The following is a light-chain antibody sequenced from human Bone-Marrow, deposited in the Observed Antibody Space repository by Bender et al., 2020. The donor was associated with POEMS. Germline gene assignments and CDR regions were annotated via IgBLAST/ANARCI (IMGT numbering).Light chain of an antibody. CDR3: AFWVDSLNGWV. CDR1: SSNIGAHA. J-gene: IGLJ3*02. V-gene: IGLV1-44*01. CDR2: SSH. Sequence: QSVLTQPPSASGTPGQRVTISCSGGSSNIGAHAVNWYQHLPGTAPKLLIYSSHRRPSEVPDRFSGSRSGTSASLAVRGLQSEVEADYYCAFWVDSLNGWVFGEVPKLTVL.